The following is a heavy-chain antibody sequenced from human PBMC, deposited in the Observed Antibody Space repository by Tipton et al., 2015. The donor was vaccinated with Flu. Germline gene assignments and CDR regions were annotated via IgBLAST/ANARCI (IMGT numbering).Heavy chain of an antibody. CDR2: TYYRSKWYN. Sequence: GLVKPSQTLSLTCAISGDSVSSNSAAWNWIRQSPSRGLEWLGRTYYRSKWYNDYAVSVKSRITINPDTSKNQFPLQLNSVTPGDPAWDFCARVSSGEGGAFGNWGQGAMGPVSS. D-gene: IGHD3-22*01. V-gene: IGHV6-1*01. J-gene: IGHJ3*02. CDR3: ARVSSGEGGAFGN. CDR1: GDSVSSNSAA.